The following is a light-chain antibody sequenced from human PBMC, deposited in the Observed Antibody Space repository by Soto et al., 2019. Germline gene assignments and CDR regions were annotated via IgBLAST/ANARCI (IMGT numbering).Light chain of an antibody. CDR3: LLSNSGARV. J-gene: IGLJ3*02. CDR2: DTS. Sequence: QAVVTQEPSLTVSPGGTVTLTCGSSTGPVTSGHYPFWFQHKPGQAPRTLIYDTSTKHSLTPARFSGSLLGGKAALTLSGAQSEDAADYYCLLSNSGARVFGGGTQLTVL. V-gene: IGLV7-46*01. CDR1: TGPVTSGHY.